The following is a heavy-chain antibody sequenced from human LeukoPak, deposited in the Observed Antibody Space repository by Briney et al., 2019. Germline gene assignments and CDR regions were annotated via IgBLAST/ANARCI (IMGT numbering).Heavy chain of an antibody. CDR1: GFTVSSNY. J-gene: IGHJ4*02. D-gene: IGHD3-22*01. CDR3: ARDSDYYDSRGSLGAY. CDR2: IYSGGST. Sequence: AGGSLRLSCAASGFTVSSNYMSWVRPAPGKGLEWVSVIYSGGSTYYADSVKGRFTISRDNSKNTLYLQMNSLRAEDTAVYYCARDSDYYDSRGSLGAYWGQGTLVTVSS. V-gene: IGHV3-53*01.